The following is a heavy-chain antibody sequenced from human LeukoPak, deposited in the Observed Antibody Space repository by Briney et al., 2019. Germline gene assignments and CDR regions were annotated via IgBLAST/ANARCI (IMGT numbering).Heavy chain of an antibody. D-gene: IGHD1-26*01. J-gene: IGHJ4*02. CDR3: ARHGGSYTFDY. CDR2: ISYSGGT. CDR1: GGSLSGYY. Sequence: SETLSLTCAVYGGSLSGYYWSWIRQPPGKGLEWIGFISYSGGTNYNPSLKSRVTISVDTSKNQFSLKLNSVTAADTAVYYCARHGGSYTFDYWGQGTLVTVSS. V-gene: IGHV4-59*08.